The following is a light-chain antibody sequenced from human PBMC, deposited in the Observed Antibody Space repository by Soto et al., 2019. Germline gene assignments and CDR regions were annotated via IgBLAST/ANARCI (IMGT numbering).Light chain of an antibody. CDR3: QQYNDHPWT. J-gene: IGKJ1*01. Sequence: DIQMTQSPSTLSASVGDRVTITCRASQSIGNWLAWYQQKPGKTPDLLIYDASSLESGVPLRFSGSGSGTEFTLTISSLQTDDSGTYDCQQYNDHPWTFGQGNKVEIK. V-gene: IGKV1-5*01. CDR1: QSIGNW. CDR2: DAS.